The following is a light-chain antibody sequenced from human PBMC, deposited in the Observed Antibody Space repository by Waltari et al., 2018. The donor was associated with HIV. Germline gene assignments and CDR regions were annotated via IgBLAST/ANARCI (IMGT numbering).Light chain of an antibody. V-gene: IGKV1-9*01. CDR2: AAS. CDR1: SGISSY. CDR3: RFLDSYPR. J-gene: IGKJ4*01. Sequence: SRAKSGISSYFAWQQQKPGKAPKLLIYAASTLHSGVPSRFSGSGSGTEFTRTISSLQPEDSATYYCRFLDSYPRFGAGTKVEVK.